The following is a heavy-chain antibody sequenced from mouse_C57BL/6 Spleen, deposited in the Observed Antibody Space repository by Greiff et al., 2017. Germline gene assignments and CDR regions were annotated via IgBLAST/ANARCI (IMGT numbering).Heavy chain of an antibody. Sequence: EVMLVESGGGLVKPGGSLKLSCAASGFTFTDYGMHWVRQAPEKGLEWVAYISSGSSTIYYADTVKGRFTIARDNANNTMFLQMTSLRSEDTAMYYCARNYYYGSGVDDWGQGTTLTVSS. D-gene: IGHD1-1*01. CDR1: GFTFTDYG. J-gene: IGHJ2*01. CDR2: ISSGSSTI. V-gene: IGHV5-17*01. CDR3: ARNYYYGSGVDD.